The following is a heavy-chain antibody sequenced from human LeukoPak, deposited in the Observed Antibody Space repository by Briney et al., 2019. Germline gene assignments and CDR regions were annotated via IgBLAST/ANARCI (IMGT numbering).Heavy chain of an antibody. V-gene: IGHV1-69*13. D-gene: IGHD6-13*01. CDR3: ARGGVSNSWYRTPDY. Sequence: SVKVSCKASGGTFSSYAISWVRQAPGQGLEWMGGIIPIFGTANYAQKFQGRVTITADESTSTAYMELSSLRSEDTAVYYCARGGVSNSWYRTPDYWGQGTLVAVSS. CDR2: IIPIFGTA. J-gene: IGHJ4*02. CDR1: GGTFSSYA.